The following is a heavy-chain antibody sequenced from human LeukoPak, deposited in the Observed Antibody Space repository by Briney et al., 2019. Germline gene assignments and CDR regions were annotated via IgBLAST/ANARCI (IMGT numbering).Heavy chain of an antibody. CDR3: AKGHTYGMT. V-gene: IGHV3-11*01. CDR1: GFTFSDFY. CDR2: IGPTGSPT. D-gene: IGHD5-18*01. Sequence: PGGSLRLSCAASGFTFSDFYMSWLRLTPGKGLEWVSYIGPTGSPTDYADPVEGRFTVSRDNAKDTLYLQMNNLGVEDTAVYYCAKGHTYGMTWGQGTLVTVSS. J-gene: IGHJ1*01.